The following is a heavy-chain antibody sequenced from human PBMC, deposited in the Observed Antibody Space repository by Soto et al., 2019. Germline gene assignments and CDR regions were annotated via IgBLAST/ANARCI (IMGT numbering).Heavy chain of an antibody. CDR1: GGSISSGDYY. V-gene: IGHV4-30-4*01. CDR2: IYYSGST. Sequence: SETLSLTCTVSGGSISSGDYYWSWIRQPPGKGLEWIGYIYYSGSTYYNPSLKSRVTISVDTSKNQFSLKLSSVTAADTAVFYWARGTLRVTHYYFDYWGQGTLVPVSS. D-gene: IGHD2-21*02. CDR3: ARGTLRVTHYYFDY. J-gene: IGHJ4*02.